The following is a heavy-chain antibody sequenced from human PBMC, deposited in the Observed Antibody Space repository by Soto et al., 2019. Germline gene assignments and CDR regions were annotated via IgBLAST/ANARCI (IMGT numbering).Heavy chain of an antibody. CDR2: IYYSGST. D-gene: IGHD6-13*01. Sequence: SETLSLTCTVSGGSISSGGYYWSWIRQHPGKGLEWIGYIYYSGSTYYNPPLKSRVTISVDTSKSQFSLKLSSVTAADTAVYYCARDVETAAVGFDPWGQGTLVTVSS. CDR3: ARDVETAAVGFDP. J-gene: IGHJ5*02. CDR1: GGSISSGGYY. V-gene: IGHV4-31*03.